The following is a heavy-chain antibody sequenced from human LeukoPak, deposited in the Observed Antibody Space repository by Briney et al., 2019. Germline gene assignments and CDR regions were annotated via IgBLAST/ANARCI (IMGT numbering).Heavy chain of an antibody. J-gene: IGHJ5*02. CDR3: ARDAAGHDYNNWFDP. D-gene: IGHD4-11*01. CDR2: IYTSGST. V-gene: IGHV4-4*07. Sequence: SETLSLTCTVSGGSISSYYWSWIRQPAGKGLEWIGRIYTSGSTNYSPSLKSRVTMSVDTSKNQFSLKLSSVTAADTAVYYCARDAAGHDYNNWFDPWGQGTLVTVSS. CDR1: GGSISSYY.